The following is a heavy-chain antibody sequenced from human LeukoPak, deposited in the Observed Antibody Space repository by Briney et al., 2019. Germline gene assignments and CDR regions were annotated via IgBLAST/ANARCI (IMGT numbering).Heavy chain of an antibody. J-gene: IGHJ4*02. CDR1: GSTFSSYG. D-gene: IGHD5-24*01. CDR3: AKGRRDGYNSFDY. CDR2: ISGSGGST. V-gene: IGHV3-23*01. Sequence: QPGESLRLSCAASGSTFSSYGMNWVRQAPGKGLDWVSAISGSGGSTYYADSVKGRFTISRDNSKNTLYLQMNSLRAEDTAVYYCAKGRRDGYNSFDYWGQGTLVTVSS.